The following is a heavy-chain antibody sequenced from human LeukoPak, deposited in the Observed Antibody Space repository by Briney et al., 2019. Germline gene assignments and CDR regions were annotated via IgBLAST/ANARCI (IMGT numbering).Heavy chain of an antibody. J-gene: IGHJ5*02. D-gene: IGHD2-2*01. V-gene: IGHV4-38-2*01. CDR2: ISHTGTT. CDR3: ARFESTSGRGIDP. CDR1: GYSITSDYN. Sequence: SETLSLTCAVSGYSITSDYNWGWIRQPPGKGLEWVGTISHTGTTYYNPSLKSRVTISIDTSDRFPVKLTSVTAADTAVYYCARFESTSGRGIDPWGQGTLVTVSS.